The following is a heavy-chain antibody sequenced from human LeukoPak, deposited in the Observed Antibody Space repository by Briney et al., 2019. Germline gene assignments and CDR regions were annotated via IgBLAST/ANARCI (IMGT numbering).Heavy chain of an antibody. D-gene: IGHD5-12*01. Sequence: PGGSLRLSCVASGFAFETYTMNWVRQAPGKGLEWVSFISSTSSDINYADSVRDRFTISRDNAKSSLFLQMDSLRVDDTAVYYCAKGLFSGYDKYLDSWGQGTLVTVSS. CDR1: GFAFETYT. J-gene: IGHJ4*02. CDR2: ISSTSSDI. V-gene: IGHV3-21*04. CDR3: AKGLFSGYDKYLDS.